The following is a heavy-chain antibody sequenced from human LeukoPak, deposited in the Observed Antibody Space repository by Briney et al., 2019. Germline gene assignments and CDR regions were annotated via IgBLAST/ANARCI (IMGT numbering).Heavy chain of an antibody. CDR1: GFTFVDYA. CDR3: AKAPVGSSWHHPFDY. CDR2: ISWYSGSI. J-gene: IGHJ4*02. Sequence: GRSLRLSCAASGFTFVDYAMHWVRQGPGKGLEWVSGISWYSGSICYADSVKGRFTISRDNAKNSLYLKMNSMRAEDTALYYCAKAPVGSSWHHPFDYWGQGTLVTVSS. D-gene: IGHD6-13*01. V-gene: IGHV3-9*01.